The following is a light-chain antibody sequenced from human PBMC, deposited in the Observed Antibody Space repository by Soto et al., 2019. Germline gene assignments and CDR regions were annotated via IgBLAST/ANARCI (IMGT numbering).Light chain of an antibody. CDR1: QGINKF. CDR2: GAS. V-gene: IGKV1-9*01. Sequence: IQLTQSPCSLSAPVGDRVIITCRASQGINKFLAWDQQNTGKAPQLLIYGASTLQSGVPSRFSGSGSGTDFTLTISSLQPEDFATYYCQQLTKFRFTFGQGTKVDIK. CDR3: QQLTKFRFT. J-gene: IGKJ2*01.